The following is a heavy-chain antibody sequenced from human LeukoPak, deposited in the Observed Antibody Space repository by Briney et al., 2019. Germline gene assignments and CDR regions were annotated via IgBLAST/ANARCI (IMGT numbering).Heavy chain of an antibody. CDR3: ARVNSSGWYILGY. D-gene: IGHD6-19*01. CDR1: GGSISSGGYS. CDR2: IYHSGST. J-gene: IGHJ4*02. V-gene: IGHV4-30-2*01. Sequence: NTSETLSLTCAVSGGSISSGGYSWSWIRQPPGKGLEWIGYIYHSGSTYYNPSLKSRVTISVDRSKNQFSLKLSSVTAADTAVYYCARVNSSGWYILGYWGQGTLVTVSS.